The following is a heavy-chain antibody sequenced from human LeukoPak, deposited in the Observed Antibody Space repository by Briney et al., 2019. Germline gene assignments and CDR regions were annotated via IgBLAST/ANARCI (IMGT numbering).Heavy chain of an antibody. CDR1: GGSISSSSYY. CDR3: ARDLAAAGLYYFDY. V-gene: IGHV4-39*02. Sequence: SETLSLTCTVSGGSISSSSYYWGWIRQPPGKGLEWIGSIYYSGSTYYNPSLKSRVTISVDTSKNQFSLKLSSVTAADTAVYYCARDLAAAGLYYFDYWGQGILVTVSS. CDR2: IYYSGST. D-gene: IGHD6-13*01. J-gene: IGHJ4*02.